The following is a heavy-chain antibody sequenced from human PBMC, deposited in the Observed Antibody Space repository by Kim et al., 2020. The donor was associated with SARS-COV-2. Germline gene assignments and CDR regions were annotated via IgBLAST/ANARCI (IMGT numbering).Heavy chain of an antibody. V-gene: IGHV4-34*01. CDR3: ARGRRCSSTSCYPVIDY. CDR1: GGSFSGYY. D-gene: IGHD2-2*01. Sequence: SETLSLTCAVYGGSFSGYYWSWIRQPPGKGLEWIGEINHSGSTNYNPSLKSRVTISVDTSKNQFSLKLSSVTAADTAVYYCARGRRCSSTSCYPVIDYWGQGTLVTVSS. J-gene: IGHJ4*02. CDR2: INHSGST.